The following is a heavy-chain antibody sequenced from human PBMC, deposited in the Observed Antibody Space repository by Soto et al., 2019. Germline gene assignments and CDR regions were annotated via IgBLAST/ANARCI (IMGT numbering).Heavy chain of an antibody. J-gene: IGHJ4*02. V-gene: IGHV4-59*01. CDR3: ARALPMGRGVISHYFDS. CDR2: FYYTGST. D-gene: IGHD3-10*01. CDR1: GGSISGYY. Sequence: RSLTCTVSGGSISGYYWSWIRQPPGKGLEWIGYFYYTGSTNYNPSLKSRVTISVDTSKNQFSLKLSSVTAADTAVYYCARALPMGRGVISHYFDSWGQGTLVTASS.